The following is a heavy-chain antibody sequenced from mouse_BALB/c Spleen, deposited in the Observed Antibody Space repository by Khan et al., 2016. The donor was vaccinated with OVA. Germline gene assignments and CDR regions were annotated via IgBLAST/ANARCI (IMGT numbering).Heavy chain of an antibody. Sequence: EVQLQESGPGLVKPSQTVSLTCTVTGISITSGNYRWSWIRQFPGNKLEWIGNIYYSGTVTYNPSLTSRTTITRDTSKKQFFLEMNSLTAEDTATYYCARDYGSLYWFFDVWGAGTTVTVSS. CDR2: IYYSGTV. D-gene: IGHD1-1*01. CDR3: ARDYGSLYWFFDV. J-gene: IGHJ1*01. V-gene: IGHV3-5*02. CDR1: GISITSGNYR.